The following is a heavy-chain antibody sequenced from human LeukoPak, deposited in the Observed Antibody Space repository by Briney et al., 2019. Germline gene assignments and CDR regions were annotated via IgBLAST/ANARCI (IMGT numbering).Heavy chain of an antibody. V-gene: IGHV3-21*04. CDR3: AKTAGRITIFGVVIY. CDR1: GFTFSSYS. Sequence: PGGSLRLSCAASGFTFSSYSMNWVRQAPGKGLEWVSSISSSSSYIYYADSVKGRFTISRDNSKNTLYLQMNSLRAEDTAVYYCAKTAGRITIFGVVIYWGQGTLVTVSS. D-gene: IGHD3-3*01. CDR2: ISSSSSYI. J-gene: IGHJ4*02.